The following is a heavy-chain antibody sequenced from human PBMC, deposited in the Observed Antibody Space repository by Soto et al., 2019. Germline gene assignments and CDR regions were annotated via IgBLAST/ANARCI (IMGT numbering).Heavy chain of an antibody. J-gene: IGHJ4*02. Sequence: GGSLRLSCAASGFTFSSYSMNWVRQAPGKGLEWVSYISSSSSTIYYADSVKGRFTISRDNAKNSLYLQMNSLSDEDTAVYYCARDLVFGGSCYDYWGQGTLVTVSS. CDR2: ISSSSSTI. V-gene: IGHV3-48*02. CDR1: GFTFSSYS. CDR3: ARDLVFGGSCYDY. D-gene: IGHD2-15*01.